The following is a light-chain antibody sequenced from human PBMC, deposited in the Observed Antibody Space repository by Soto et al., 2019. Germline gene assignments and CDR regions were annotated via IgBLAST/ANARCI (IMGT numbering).Light chain of an antibody. V-gene: IGKV3D-15*01. CDR2: GIS. Sequence: EIVMTQSPATLSVSPGERATLSCTASQSVNSNYLAWYQQKPGQAPRLLIYGISKRVTDIPDRFSGSGSGTEFTLTISSLQPEDFATYYCQQHGQWRITFGQGTRLEIK. CDR1: QSVNSN. J-gene: IGKJ5*01. CDR3: QQHGQWRIT.